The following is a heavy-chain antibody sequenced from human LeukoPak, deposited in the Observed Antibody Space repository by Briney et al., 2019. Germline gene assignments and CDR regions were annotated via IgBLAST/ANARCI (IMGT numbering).Heavy chain of an antibody. J-gene: IGHJ4*02. CDR3: ARSQRAGYNVYHFDY. D-gene: IGHD5-24*01. CDR1: GGTFSSYG. Sequence: ASVKVSCKASGGTFSSYGVSWVRQAPGQGLEWMGGIIPIFRTATYAQKFRGRVTITADESMSTAYTELSSLRSEDTAVYYCARSQRAGYNVYHFDYWGQGTLVTVSS. V-gene: IGHV1-69*13. CDR2: IIPIFRTA.